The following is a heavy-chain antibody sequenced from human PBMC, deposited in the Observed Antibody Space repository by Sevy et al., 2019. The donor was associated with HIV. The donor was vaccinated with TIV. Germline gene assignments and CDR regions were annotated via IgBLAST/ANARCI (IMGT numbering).Heavy chain of an antibody. V-gene: IGHV3-7*01. Sequence: GGSLRLSCAASGFTFSDYWMSLVRQAPEKGLEWVANIKQDGSKKYYVDSVKGRFIMSRDNAKNSLYLEMNSLRAEDTAVYYCARLKLHYDPYYFDLWGQGTLVTVSS. CDR2: IKQDGSKK. D-gene: IGHD3-16*01. CDR1: GFTFSDYW. CDR3: ARLKLHYDPYYFDL. J-gene: IGHJ4*02.